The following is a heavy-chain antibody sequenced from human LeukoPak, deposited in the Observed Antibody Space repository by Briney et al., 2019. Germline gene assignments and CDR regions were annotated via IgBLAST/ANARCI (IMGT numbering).Heavy chain of an antibody. J-gene: IGHJ4*02. CDR3: AKAPPYKKYFDY. D-gene: IGHD1-1*01. CDR1: GFTLDDYA. CDR2: ISWNSGSI. V-gene: IGHV3-9*01. Sequence: GGSLRLSCAASGFTLDDYAMHWVRQAPGKGLEWVSGISWNSGSIGYADSVKGRFTISRDNSKNTLYLQMNSLRAEDTAVYYCAKAPPYKKYFDYWGQGTLVTVSS.